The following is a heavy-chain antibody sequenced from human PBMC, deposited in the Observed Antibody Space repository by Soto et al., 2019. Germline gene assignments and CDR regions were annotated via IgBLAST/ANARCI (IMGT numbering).Heavy chain of an antibody. V-gene: IGHV3-9*01. CDR3: AKDEASGVVGYCSSTSCRPRVSYYYMDV. J-gene: IGHJ6*03. D-gene: IGHD2-2*01. CDR1: GFTFDDYA. Sequence: GGSLRLSCAASGFTFDDYAMHWVRQAPGKGLEWVSGISWNSGSIGYADSVKGRFTISRDNAKNSLYLQMNSLRAEDTALYYCAKDEASGVVGYCSSTSCRPRVSYYYMDVWGKGTTVTVSS. CDR2: ISWNSGSI.